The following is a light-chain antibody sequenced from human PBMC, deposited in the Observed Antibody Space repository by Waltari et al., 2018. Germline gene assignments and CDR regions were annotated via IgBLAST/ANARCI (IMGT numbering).Light chain of an antibody. V-gene: IGLV3-21*04. Sequence: SYVVTQPPSVSVAPGKTVRITCGGNNLGTKSVNWYQQKPGQAPTVVIYYSRGRPSGIPERFSGSNSGNTATLTISWVEVGDEADYHCQVLDSATDHVVFGGGTRLTVL. CDR2: YSR. CDR1: NLGTKS. J-gene: IGLJ2*01. CDR3: QVLDSATDHVV.